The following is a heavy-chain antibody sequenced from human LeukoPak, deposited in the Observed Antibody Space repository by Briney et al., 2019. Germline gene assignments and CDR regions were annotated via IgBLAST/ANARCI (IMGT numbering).Heavy chain of an antibody. CDR3: AGEPRYCSGGNCYRGGYMDV. V-gene: IGHV4-39*07. D-gene: IGHD2-15*01. CDR2: IFYSGST. Sequence: SETLSLTCFVSGVSTDSFYWGWIRQPPGKGLEWIGSIFYSGSTYYNPSLKSRVTISVDTSKNQFSLKLSSVTAADTAVYYCAGEPRYCSGGNCYRGGYMDVWGKGTTVTVSS. J-gene: IGHJ6*03. CDR1: GVSTDSFY.